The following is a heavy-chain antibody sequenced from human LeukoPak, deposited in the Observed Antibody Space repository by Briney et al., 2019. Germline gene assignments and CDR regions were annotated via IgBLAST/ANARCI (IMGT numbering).Heavy chain of an antibody. V-gene: IGHV3-66*01. CDR1: GFSVRTSY. CDR3: ARDHWGSLDV. CDR2: IYNGGDT. J-gene: IGHJ6*02. Sequence: GSLRLSCAVSGFSVRTSYMTWVRRAPGKGLECVSLIYNGGDTYYADSVKGRFIISKDNSKNTLYLQMSSLRVEDTAVYYCARDHWGSLDVWGQGTTVTVSS. D-gene: IGHD7-27*01.